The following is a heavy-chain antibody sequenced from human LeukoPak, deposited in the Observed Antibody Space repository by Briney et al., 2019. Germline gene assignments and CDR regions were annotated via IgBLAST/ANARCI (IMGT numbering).Heavy chain of an antibody. Sequence: PSETLSLTCTVSGGSISSYYWSWIRQPSGKGLEWIGYIYYSGSTNYNRSLKSRVTISVDTSKNQFSLKLSSVTAADTAVYYCAREAQDPSLLDVWGKGTTVTVSS. V-gene: IGHV4-59*01. D-gene: IGHD2-15*01. CDR1: GGSISSYY. CDR2: IYYSGST. J-gene: IGHJ6*04. CDR3: AREAQDPSLLDV.